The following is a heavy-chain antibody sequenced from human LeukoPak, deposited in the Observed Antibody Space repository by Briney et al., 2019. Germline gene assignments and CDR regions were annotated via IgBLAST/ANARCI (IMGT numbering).Heavy chain of an antibody. V-gene: IGHV1-2*02. CDR3: ARDRRIAVAGTGMDY. Sequence: GASVKVSCKASGYTFTGYYMHWVRQAPGQGVEWMGWINPNSGGTNYAQKFQGRVTMTRDTSISTAHMELSRLRSDDTAVYYCARDRRIAVAGTGMDYWGQGTLVTVSS. J-gene: IGHJ4*02. D-gene: IGHD6-19*01. CDR2: INPNSGGT. CDR1: GYTFTGYY.